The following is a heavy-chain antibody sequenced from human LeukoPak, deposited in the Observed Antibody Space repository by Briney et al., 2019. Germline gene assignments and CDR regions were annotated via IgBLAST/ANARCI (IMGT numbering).Heavy chain of an antibody. CDR2: IYYSGST. CDR1: GGSISPYY. J-gene: IGHJ6*02. V-gene: IGHV4-59*01. D-gene: IGHD5-12*01. CDR3: ARATITSNFYFHYGLDV. Sequence: SETLSLTCTVSGGSISPYYWSWIRQPPGKGLEWIGYIYYSGSTNYNPSLKSRVSISVDTSKNQFSLKLSSVTAADTAVYFCARATITSNFYFHYGLDVWGQGTTVTVSS.